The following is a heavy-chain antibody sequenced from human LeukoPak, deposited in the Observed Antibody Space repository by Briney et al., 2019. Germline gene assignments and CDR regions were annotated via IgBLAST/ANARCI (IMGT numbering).Heavy chain of an antibody. J-gene: IGHJ3*02. Sequence: ASVKVSCKASGYTFTSYDINWVRQATGQGLEWMGWMSPDSGYTGYAQTFQGRVTMTRNTSISTAYMELSSLRSEDTAVYYCARRRIEDAFDIWGQGTMVTVSS. V-gene: IGHV1-8*01. CDR2: MSPDSGYT. D-gene: IGHD2-15*01. CDR1: GYTFTSYD. CDR3: ARRRIEDAFDI.